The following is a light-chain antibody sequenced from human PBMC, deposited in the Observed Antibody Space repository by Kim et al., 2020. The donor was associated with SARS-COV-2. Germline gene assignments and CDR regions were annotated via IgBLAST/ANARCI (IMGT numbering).Light chain of an antibody. Sequence: EIVLTQSPGTLSLSPGEGATLSCRASQSVRSNFLAWYQQKPGQAPRLLIYGVSTRATGIPDRFSGSGSGTDFTLTISRLEPEDFAVYYCQQYDNSPKYTFGQGTKLEI. CDR1: QSVRSNF. CDR2: GVS. J-gene: IGKJ2*01. CDR3: QQYDNSPKYT. V-gene: IGKV3-20*01.